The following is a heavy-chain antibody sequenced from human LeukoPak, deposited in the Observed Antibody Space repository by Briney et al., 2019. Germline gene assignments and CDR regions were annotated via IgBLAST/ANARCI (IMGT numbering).Heavy chain of an antibody. J-gene: IGHJ6*03. D-gene: IGHD2-8*01. CDR2: IKQDGSEK. CDR3: ARVMEVQYVHYYYYMDV. CDR1: GFTFSSYW. Sequence: GGSLRLSCAASGFTFSSYWMSWVRQAPGKGLEWVANIKQDGSEKYYVDSVKGRFTISRDNAKNSLYLQMNSLRAEDTAVYYCARVMEVQYVHYYYYMDVWGKGTTVTVSS. V-gene: IGHV3-7*01.